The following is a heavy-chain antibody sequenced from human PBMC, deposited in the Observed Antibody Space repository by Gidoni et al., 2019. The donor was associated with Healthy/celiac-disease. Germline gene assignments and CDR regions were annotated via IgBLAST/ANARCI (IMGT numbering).Heavy chain of an antibody. V-gene: IGHV3-48*03. CDR1: GFPFSSYE. CDR3: ARRHLGVGGDGYYFDY. Sequence: EVQLVESGGGLVQPGGSLRLSCAASGFPFSSYEMNWVRQAPGKGLEWVSYISSSGSTIYYADSVKGRFTISRDNAKNSLYLQMNSLRAEDTAVYYCARRHLGVGGDGYYFDYWGQGTLVTVSS. J-gene: IGHJ4*02. D-gene: IGHD4-17*01. CDR2: ISSSGSTI.